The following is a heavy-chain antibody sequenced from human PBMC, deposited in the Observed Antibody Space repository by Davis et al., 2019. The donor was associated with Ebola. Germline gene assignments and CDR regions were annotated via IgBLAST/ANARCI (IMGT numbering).Heavy chain of an antibody. CDR3: ARDLYYYGSGSPPGY. CDR1: GYTFTSYY. J-gene: IGHJ4*02. V-gene: IGHV1-18*04. CDR2: ISAYNGNT. Sequence: ASVKVSCKASGYTFTSYYMHWVRQAPGQGLEWMGWISAYNGNTNYAQKLQGRVTMTTDTSTSTAYMELRSLRSDDTAVYYCARDLYYYGSGSPPGYWGQGTLVTVSS. D-gene: IGHD3-10*01.